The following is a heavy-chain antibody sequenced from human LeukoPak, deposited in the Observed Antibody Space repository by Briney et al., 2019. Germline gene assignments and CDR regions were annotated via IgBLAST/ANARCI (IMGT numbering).Heavy chain of an antibody. CDR1: GGSISSGSYY. CDR2: VSTSGST. Sequence: SETLSLTCTVSGGSISSGSYYWSWIRQPPGKGLEWIVRVSTSGSTYQNPSLKSRVAMSVDTSKNQFSLKLSFVTAADTAVYYCAKMGSGSYLTYYYYMDVWGKGTAVTVSS. V-gene: IGHV4-61*02. J-gene: IGHJ6*03. CDR3: AKMGSGSYLTYYYYMDV. D-gene: IGHD1-26*01.